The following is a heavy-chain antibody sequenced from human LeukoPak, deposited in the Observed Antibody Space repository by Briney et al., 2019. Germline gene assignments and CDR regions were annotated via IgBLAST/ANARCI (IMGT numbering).Heavy chain of an antibody. CDR1: GFTVTSYY. D-gene: IGHD2-8*01. CDR2: ISSGGGFT. J-gene: IGHJ4*02. Sequence: PGGSLRLSCAASGFTVTSYYMSWVRQAPGKGLEWVSTISSGGGFTYYSDSVKGRFTISRDSPKNTLCLQMNSLRAEDTAVYYCAKDLRIRAGVPDYWGQGTLVTVSS. V-gene: IGHV3-23*01. CDR3: AKDLRIRAGVPDY.